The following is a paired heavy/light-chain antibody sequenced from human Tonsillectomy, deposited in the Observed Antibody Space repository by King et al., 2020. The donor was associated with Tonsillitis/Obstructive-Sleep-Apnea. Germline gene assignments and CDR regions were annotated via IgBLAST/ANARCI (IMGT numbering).Heavy chain of an antibody. CDR3: ARDGLQSDFWSGYYDYYYMDV. V-gene: IGHV1-46*01. J-gene: IGHJ6*03. D-gene: IGHD3-3*01. Sequence: QVQLVQSGAEVKKPGASVKVSCKASGYTFTSYYMHWVRQAPGQGLEWMGIINPSGGSTSYAQKFQGRVTMTRDTSTSTVYMELSSLRSEDTAVYYCARDGLQSDFWSGYYDYYYMDVWGKGTTVTVSS. CDR2: INPSGGST. CDR1: GYTFTSYY.
Light chain of an antibody. J-gene: IGLJ1*01. CDR1: SSDVGGYNY. CDR2: DVS. V-gene: IGLV2-14*01. Sequence: QSALTQPASVSGSPGQSITISCTGTSSDVGGYNYVSWYQQHPGKAPKLMIYDVSNRPSGVSNRFSGSKSGNTASLTISGLQAEDEADYYCSSYTSSSTLVFGTGTKVTVL. CDR3: SSYTSSSTLV.